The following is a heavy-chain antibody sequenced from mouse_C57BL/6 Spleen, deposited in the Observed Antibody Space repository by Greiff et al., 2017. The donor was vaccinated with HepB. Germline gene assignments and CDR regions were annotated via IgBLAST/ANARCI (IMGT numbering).Heavy chain of an antibody. Sequence: VQLQESGPELVKPGASVKISCKASGYAFSSSWMNWVKQRPGKGLEWIGRIYPGDGDTNYNGKFKGKATLTADKSSSTAYMQLSSLTSEDSAVYFCARSEYYGSPWFAYWGQGTLVTVSA. CDR1: GYAFSSSW. CDR3: ARSEYYGSPWFAY. D-gene: IGHD1-1*01. V-gene: IGHV1-82*01. J-gene: IGHJ3*01. CDR2: IYPGDGDT.